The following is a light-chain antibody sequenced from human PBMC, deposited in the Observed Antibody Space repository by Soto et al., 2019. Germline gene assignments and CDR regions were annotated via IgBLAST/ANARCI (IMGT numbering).Light chain of an antibody. J-gene: IGKJ2*01. CDR1: QRISTS. CDR2: DAS. Sequence: DIVLTQSPATLYLSTGERATLSCRASQRISTSLAWYHRKPGQAPRLVIYDASKRAAGVPARFGGSGAGTEFTLTITSLGAEDLGTYYCHQRSSWPYTFGPGTNLDI. V-gene: IGKV3-11*01. CDR3: HQRSSWPYT.